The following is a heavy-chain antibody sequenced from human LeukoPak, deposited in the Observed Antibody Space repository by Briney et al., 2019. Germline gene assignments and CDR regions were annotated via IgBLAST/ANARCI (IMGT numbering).Heavy chain of an antibody. CDR3: ASRQQLEIDY. CDR2: IYYSGST. CDR1: GGSISSSSYY. V-gene: IGHV4-39*01. D-gene: IGHD6-13*01. J-gene: IGHJ4*02. Sequence: PSETLSLTCTVSGGSISSSSYYWGWIRQPPGKGLEWIGSIYYSGSTYYNPSRKSRVTISVDTSKNQFSLKLSSVTAADTAVYYCASRQQLEIDYWGQGTLVTVSS.